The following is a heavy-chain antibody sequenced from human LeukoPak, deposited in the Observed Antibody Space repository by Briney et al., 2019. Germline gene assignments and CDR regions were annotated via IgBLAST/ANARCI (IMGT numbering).Heavy chain of an antibody. V-gene: IGHV3-53*01. CDR3: ARGAYGGNSNYFDY. D-gene: IGHD4-23*01. CDR1: GLTVSKNY. Sequence: PGGSLRLSCAASGLTVSKNYMSWVRQAPGKGLESVSVIYSGGSTYYADSVRGRFTISRDNSKNTLYLQMNSLRVEDTAVYYCARGAYGGNSNYFDYWGEGTLVTVSS. CDR2: IYSGGST. J-gene: IGHJ4*02.